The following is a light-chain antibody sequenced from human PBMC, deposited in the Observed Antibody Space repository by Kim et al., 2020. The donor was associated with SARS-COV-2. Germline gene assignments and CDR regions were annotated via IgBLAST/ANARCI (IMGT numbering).Light chain of an antibody. Sequence: PGQRVTISCSGTSSNIANNYVSWYQQVPGTAPKLLIYDNYARPSGIPDRFSGSKSGTSATLDITGLQTGDEADYFCGTWDSSLGALFGGGTQLTVL. J-gene: IGLJ7*01. V-gene: IGLV1-51*01. CDR1: SSNIANNY. CDR2: DNY. CDR3: GTWDSSLGAL.